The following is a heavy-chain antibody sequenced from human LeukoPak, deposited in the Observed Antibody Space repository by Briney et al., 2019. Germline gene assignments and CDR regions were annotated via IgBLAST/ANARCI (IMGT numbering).Heavy chain of an antibody. CDR1: GFTFSGYG. Sequence: GGSLRLSCAASGFTFSGYGMHWVRQAPGKGLEWVAVIWYDGSKRYYADSVKGRFTISRDNSKNWLYLQMNSLRAEDTAVYYCARFSGSDPEGFFDYWGQGTLVTVSS. J-gene: IGHJ4*02. D-gene: IGHD2-21*02. CDR3: ARFSGSDPEGFFDY. CDR2: IWYDGSKR. V-gene: IGHV3-33*01.